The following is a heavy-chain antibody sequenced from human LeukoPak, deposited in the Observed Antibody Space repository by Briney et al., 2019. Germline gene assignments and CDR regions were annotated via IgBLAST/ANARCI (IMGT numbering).Heavy chain of an antibody. J-gene: IGHJ5*02. V-gene: IGHV4-59*01. D-gene: IGHD3-10*01. CDR2: IYYSGST. CDR1: GGSISSYY. CDR3: AAREIYGSWRFDP. Sequence: PSETLSLTCTVSGGSISSYYWSWIRQPPGKGLEWIGYIYYSGSTNYNPSLKSRVTISVDTSKNQFSLKLSSVTAADTAVYYCAAREIYGSWRFDPWGQGTLVTVSS.